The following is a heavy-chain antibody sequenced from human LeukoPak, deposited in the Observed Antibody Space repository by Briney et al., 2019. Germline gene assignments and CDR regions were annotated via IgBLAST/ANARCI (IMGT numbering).Heavy chain of an antibody. CDR2: IYYSGST. CDR1: GVSISNGDHY. D-gene: IGHD1-26*01. J-gene: IGHJ4*02. Sequence: SETLSLTCTVSGVSISNGDHYWSWIRQHPGKGLEWIGHIYYSGSTYYNPSLKSRGITSVETSKNQFSLKLSSVTAADTAVYYCARIMLSWREFACWGQGTLVTVSS. CDR3: ARIMLSWREFAC. V-gene: IGHV4-31*03.